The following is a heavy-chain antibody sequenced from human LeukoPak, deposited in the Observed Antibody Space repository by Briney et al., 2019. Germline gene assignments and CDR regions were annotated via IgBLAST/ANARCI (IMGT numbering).Heavy chain of an antibody. CDR1: GFTFSNYW. V-gene: IGHV3-74*01. CDR3: SRGGNHDY. CDR2: INSDGNST. Sequence: PGGSLRLSCAASGFTFSNYWMHWVRQAPGKGLVWASRINSDGNSTNYADSVKGRFTISRDNAKNTLFLQMNSLRAEDTAMFYCSRGGNHDYWGQGTLVSVSS. J-gene: IGHJ4*02.